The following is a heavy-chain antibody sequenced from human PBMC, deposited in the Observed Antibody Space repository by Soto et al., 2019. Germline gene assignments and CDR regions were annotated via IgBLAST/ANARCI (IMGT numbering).Heavy chain of an antibody. CDR3: ARHHDS. Sequence: SETLSLTCTVSGGSISSSSYYWSWIRQPPGKGLEWIGYIYYSGNTNYNPSLKSRVTISVDTSKNQFSLNLSSVTAADTAVYYCARHHDSWGQGTLVTVSS. CDR2: IYYSGNT. V-gene: IGHV4-39*01. CDR1: GGSISSSSYY. J-gene: IGHJ4*02.